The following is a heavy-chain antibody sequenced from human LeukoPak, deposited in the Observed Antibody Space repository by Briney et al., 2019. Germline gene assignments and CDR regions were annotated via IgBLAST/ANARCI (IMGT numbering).Heavy chain of an antibody. CDR3: ARGPAGPVPYYYYMDV. CDR2: IYTSGST. Sequence: PSETLSLTCIVSGGISSSYYWGWVRQPPGKGLEWIGRIYTSGSTNYNPSLKSRVTMSVDTSKNQFSLKLSSVTAADTAVYYCARGPAGPVPYYYYMDVWGKGTTVTVSS. V-gene: IGHV4-4*07. D-gene: IGHD6-13*01. J-gene: IGHJ6*03. CDR1: GGISSSYY.